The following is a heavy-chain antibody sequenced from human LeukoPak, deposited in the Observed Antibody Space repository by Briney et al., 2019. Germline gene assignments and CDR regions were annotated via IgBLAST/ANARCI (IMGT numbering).Heavy chain of an antibody. Sequence: PGRSLRLSCAASGFTFSSYGMHWVRQAPGKGLEWVSAISGSGGSTYYADSVKGRFTISRDNSKNTLYLQMNSLRAEDTAVYYCAKDKGSGWTLLGFYYYGMDVWGQGTTVTVSS. V-gene: IGHV3-23*01. CDR2: ISGSGGST. CDR3: AKDKGSGWTLLGFYYYGMDV. D-gene: IGHD6-19*01. J-gene: IGHJ6*02. CDR1: GFTFSSYG.